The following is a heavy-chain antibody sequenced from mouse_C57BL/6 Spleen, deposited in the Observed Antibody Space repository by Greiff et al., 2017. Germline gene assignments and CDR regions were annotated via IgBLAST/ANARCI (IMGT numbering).Heavy chain of an antibody. CDR2: IWSGGST. J-gene: IGHJ3*01. D-gene: IGHD4-1*01. Sequence: VQLQQSGPGLVQPSQSLSITCTVSGFSLTSYGVHWVRQSPGKGLEWLGVIWSGGSTDYNAAFISRLSISKDNSKSQVFFKMTSLQADDTAIYYCAPWDQGFAYWGQGTLVTVSA. CDR1: GFSLTSYG. V-gene: IGHV2-2*01. CDR3: APWDQGFAY.